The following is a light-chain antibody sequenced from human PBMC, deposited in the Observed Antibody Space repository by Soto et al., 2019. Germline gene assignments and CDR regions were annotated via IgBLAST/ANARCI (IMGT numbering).Light chain of an antibody. CDR3: ETWDSNTPRV. CDR2: LEITGSY. Sequence: QLVLTQSSSASVSLGSSVKLTRTLSSGHSRYIIAWHQQQPGKAPRYLMYLEITGSYNRGSGVPDRFSGSSSGADRYLTISNLQFEDEADYYCETWDSNTPRVFGGGTKLTVL. J-gene: IGLJ3*02. CDR1: SGHSRYI. V-gene: IGLV4-60*02.